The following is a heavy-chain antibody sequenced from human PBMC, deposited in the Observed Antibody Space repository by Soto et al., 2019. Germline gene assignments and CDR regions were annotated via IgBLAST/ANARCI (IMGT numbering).Heavy chain of an antibody. CDR3: ARQVEHGYSFGFHY. Sequence: GESLKISCKGSGDSFASYWICWVRQMGGKGLVWRRIIDPGDSDTRYSPSLQVQVTTSADNSITPAYLQWSALKASDSALHYGARQVEHGYSFGFHYWGQGSQVTLSS. V-gene: IGHV5-51*01. J-gene: IGHJ4*02. D-gene: IGHD5-18*01. CDR2: IDPGDSDT. CDR1: GDSFASYW.